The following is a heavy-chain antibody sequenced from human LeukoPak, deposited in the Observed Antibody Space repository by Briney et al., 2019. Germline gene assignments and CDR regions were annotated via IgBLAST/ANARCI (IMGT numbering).Heavy chain of an antibody. CDR3: ASDPD. J-gene: IGHJ4*02. CDR2: ISGSGGST. CDR1: GFIFSSYA. V-gene: IGHV3-23*01. Sequence: PGGSLRLSCAASGFIFSSYAMSWVRQARGKGLEWVSAISGSGGSTYYTDSVEGPFTISRDNTKNMLYLQMNSLRAEDTAVYYCASDPDWGQGTLVTVSS.